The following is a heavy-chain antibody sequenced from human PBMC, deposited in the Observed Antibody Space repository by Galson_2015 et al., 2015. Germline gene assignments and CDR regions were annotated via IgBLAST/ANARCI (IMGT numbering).Heavy chain of an antibody. Sequence: SVKVSCKASGYTFTSYDINWVRQATGQGLEWMGWMNPNSGNTGYAQKFQGRVTMTRNTSISTAYMELSSLRSEDTAVYYCARYGAYSSYYYGMDVWGQGTTVTVSS. CDR3: ARYGAYSSYYYGMDV. V-gene: IGHV1-8*01. D-gene: IGHD6-13*01. J-gene: IGHJ6*02. CDR1: GYTFTSYD. CDR2: MNPNSGNT.